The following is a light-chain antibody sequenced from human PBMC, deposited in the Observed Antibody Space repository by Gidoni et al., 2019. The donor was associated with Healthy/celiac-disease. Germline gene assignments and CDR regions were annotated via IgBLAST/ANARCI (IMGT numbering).Light chain of an antibody. Sequence: DIVMTQSPLALPVPPGEPASISCRSSQSLLHSNGYHYLDWYLQKPGQSPQLRIDLGSNRASGVPDMFSGSGSVTDFTLKISRVEVEDVGVYYRMQALQTPWTFGQGTKVEIK. J-gene: IGKJ1*01. CDR3: MQALQTPWT. CDR2: LGS. V-gene: IGKV2-28*01. CDR1: QSLLHSNGYHY.